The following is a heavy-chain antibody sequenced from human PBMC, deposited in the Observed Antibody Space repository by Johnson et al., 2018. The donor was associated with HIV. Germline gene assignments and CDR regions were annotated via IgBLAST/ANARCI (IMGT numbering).Heavy chain of an antibody. J-gene: IGHJ3*02. V-gene: IGHV3-7*01. CDR1: GFTFRNYW. CDR3: ASNYYDSSDAFDI. CDR2: IKQDGSET. D-gene: IGHD3-22*01. Sequence: VQLVESGGGLVQPGGSLRLSCAASGFTFRNYWMNWVRQAPGKGLEWVANIKQDGSETYYVESVKGRFTISRDNSKNTLYLQMNSLRAEDAAVYYCASNYYDSSDAFDIWGQGTMVTVSS.